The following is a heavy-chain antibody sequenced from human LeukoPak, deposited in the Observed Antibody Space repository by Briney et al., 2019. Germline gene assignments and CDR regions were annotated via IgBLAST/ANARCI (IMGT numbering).Heavy chain of an antibody. CDR2: VKNKLDGETT. D-gene: IGHD6-13*01. Sequence: GGSLRLSCAASGFTFSNSWMSWVRQAPGKGLEWVGYVKNKLDGETTDYAAPVKGRFTISRDSSKNTVYLQMNSLRDEDTAVYYCATSPYRGGTSWTEFDYWGQGTLVTVSS. CDR1: GFTFSNSW. J-gene: IGHJ4*02. V-gene: IGHV3-15*01. CDR3: ATSPYRGGTSWTEFDY.